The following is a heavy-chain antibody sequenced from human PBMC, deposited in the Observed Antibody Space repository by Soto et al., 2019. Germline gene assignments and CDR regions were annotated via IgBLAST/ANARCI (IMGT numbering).Heavy chain of an antibody. V-gene: IGHV3-74*01. CDR3: ARGARSYCSSTSCYQTLGY. J-gene: IGHJ4*02. D-gene: IGHD2-2*01. CDR2: INSDGSST. Sequence: EVQLVESGGGLVQPGGSLRLSCAASGFTFSSYWMHWVRQAPGKGLVWVSRINSDGSSTSYADSVKGRFTISRDNAKNTLYLQMNSLRAEDTAVYSCARGARSYCSSTSCYQTLGYWGQGTLVTVSS. CDR1: GFTFSSYW.